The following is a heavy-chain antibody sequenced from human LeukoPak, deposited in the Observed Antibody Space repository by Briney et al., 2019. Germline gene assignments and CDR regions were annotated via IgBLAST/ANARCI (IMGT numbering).Heavy chain of an antibody. CDR2: MYYSGST. CDR1: GGSISSSSYY. Sequence: SETLSLTCTVSGGSISSSSYYWGWIRQPPGKGLEWIGTMYYSGSTYYNPSLKSRVTMSVDTSKNQFSLRLSSVTAADTAVYYCARVGYDFWSGYYSFDYWGQGTLVTVSS. D-gene: IGHD3-3*01. V-gene: IGHV4-39*07. CDR3: ARVGYDFWSGYYSFDY. J-gene: IGHJ4*02.